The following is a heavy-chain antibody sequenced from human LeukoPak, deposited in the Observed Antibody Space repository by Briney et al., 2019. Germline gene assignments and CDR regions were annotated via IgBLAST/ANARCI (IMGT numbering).Heavy chain of an antibody. CDR3: ATGVSQLRGHDAFDI. CDR1: GGSFSGYY. D-gene: IGHD3-10*01. V-gene: IGHV3-30*03. J-gene: IGHJ3*02. CDR2: ISYDGSNK. Sequence: LSLTCAVYGGSFSGYYWSWIRQAPGKGLEWVAVISYDGSNKYYADSMKGRFTISRDNSKNTLYLQMNSLRAEDTAVYYCATGVSQLRGHDAFDIWGQGTMVTVSS.